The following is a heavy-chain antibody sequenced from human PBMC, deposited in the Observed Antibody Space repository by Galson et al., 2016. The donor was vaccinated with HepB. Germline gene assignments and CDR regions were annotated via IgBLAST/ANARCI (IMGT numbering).Heavy chain of an antibody. CDR3: TRGRNQTVGTMGY. Sequence: SVKVSCKASGYTLTGYYMHWVRQAPGQGLEWMGWISPRSSAGNYAQKFQGRVTMTRDTSINTAYMELSGLRSDDTAVYYCTRGRNQTVGTMGYWGQGTQVTVSS. D-gene: IGHD1-14*01. V-gene: IGHV1-2*02. CDR2: ISPRSSAG. J-gene: IGHJ4*02. CDR1: GYTLTGYY.